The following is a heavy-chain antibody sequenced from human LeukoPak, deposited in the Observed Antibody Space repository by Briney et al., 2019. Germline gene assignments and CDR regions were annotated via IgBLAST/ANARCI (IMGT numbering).Heavy chain of an antibody. D-gene: IGHD2-2*01. Sequence: SETLSLTCTVSGGSISSSSYYWGWIRQPPGKGLEWIGSIYYSGSTYYNPSLKSRVTISVDTSKNQFSLKLSSVTAAGTAVYYCASASANYCSSTSCYRNWFDPWGQGTLVTVSS. V-gene: IGHV4-39*07. CDR1: GGSISSSSYY. J-gene: IGHJ5*02. CDR3: ASASANYCSSTSCYRNWFDP. CDR2: IYYSGST.